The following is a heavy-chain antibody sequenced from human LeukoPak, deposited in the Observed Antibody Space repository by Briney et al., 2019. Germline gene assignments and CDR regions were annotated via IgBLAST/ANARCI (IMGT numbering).Heavy chain of an antibody. Sequence: PSETLSLTCAVYGGSFSGYYWSWIRQPPGKGLEWIGEINHSGSTNYNPSLKSRVTISVDTSKNQFSLKLSSVTAADTAVYYCARLSVSYYGSGSYYIWPYYYYYYMDVWGKGTTVTISS. CDR3: ARLSVSYYGSGSYYIWPYYYYYYMDV. CDR2: INHSGST. CDR1: GGSFSGYY. D-gene: IGHD3-10*01. V-gene: IGHV4-34*01. J-gene: IGHJ6*03.